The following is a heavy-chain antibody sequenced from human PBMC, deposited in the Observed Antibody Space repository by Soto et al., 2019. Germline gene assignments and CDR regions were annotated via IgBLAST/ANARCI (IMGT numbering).Heavy chain of an antibody. Sequence: PGGSLRLSCAAAGFTVGSNYMSWVRQGPGKGLEWVSVIYSEGTPYYADSVKGRFTISRENSNNTLYLHMNNLRAEDTAVYYCARSTYYDILTGSYYYYAMDVWGQGTTVTVSS. D-gene: IGHD3-9*01. J-gene: IGHJ6*02. CDR2: IYSEGTP. CDR1: GFTVGSNY. CDR3: ARSTYYDILTGSYYYYAMDV. V-gene: IGHV3-53*01.